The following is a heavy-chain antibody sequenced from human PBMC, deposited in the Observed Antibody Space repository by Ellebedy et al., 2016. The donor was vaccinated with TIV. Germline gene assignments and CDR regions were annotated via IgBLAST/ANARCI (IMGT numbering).Heavy chain of an antibody. J-gene: IGHJ6*02. D-gene: IGHD4-17*01. CDR3: AKGDGEYYFYGMDV. V-gene: IGHV3-30*18. Sequence: GESLKISCAASGFSFSSYGMHWVRQAPGKGLEWVAFISIDGTNKYHADSVKGRFTISRDNSKNTLYLQMNSLRAEDTAVFYCAKGDGEYYFYGMDVWGQGTTVTVSS. CDR1: GFSFSSYG. CDR2: ISIDGTNK.